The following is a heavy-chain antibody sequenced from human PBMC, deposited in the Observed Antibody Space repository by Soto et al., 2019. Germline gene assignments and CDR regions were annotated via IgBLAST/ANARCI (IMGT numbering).Heavy chain of an antibody. J-gene: IGHJ4*02. CDR2: ISWNSGSI. V-gene: IGHV3-9*01. D-gene: IGHD4-17*01. Sequence: GGSLRLSCAASGFTFDDYAMHWVRQAPGKGLEWVSGISWNSGSIGYADSVKGRFTISRDNAKNSLYLQMNSLRAEDTALYYCAKDADYGDYLDYWGQGTLVTVSS. CDR3: AKDADYGDYLDY. CDR1: GFTFDDYA.